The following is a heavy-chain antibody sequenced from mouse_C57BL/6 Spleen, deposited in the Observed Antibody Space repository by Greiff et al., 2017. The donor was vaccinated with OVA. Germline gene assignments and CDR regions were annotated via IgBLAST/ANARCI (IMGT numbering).Heavy chain of an antibody. V-gene: IGHV1-5*01. CDR2: IYPGNSDT. CDR3: TRGDGYEVN. CDR1: GYTFPSYW. D-gene: IGHD2-2*01. J-gene: IGHJ4*01. Sequence: VQLQQSGPVLVRPGASVKMSCKTSGYTFPSYWMHWVKQRPGPGLEWIGAIYPGNSDTSSNQKFKGKAKLTAVTSASTAYMELSSLTNEDSAVYCCTRGDGYEVNWGQGTSVTVSS.